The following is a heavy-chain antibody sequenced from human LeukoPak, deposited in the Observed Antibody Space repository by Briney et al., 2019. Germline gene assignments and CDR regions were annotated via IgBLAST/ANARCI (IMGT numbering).Heavy chain of an antibody. Sequence: GRSLRLSCAASGFTFSSYAMHWVRQAPGKGLEWVAVISYDGSNKYYADSVKGRFTISRDNSKNTLYLQMNSLRAEDTAVYYCAIAVRYCSSTSCPKGTYYYYYGMDVWGKGTTVTVSS. CDR2: ISYDGSNK. J-gene: IGHJ6*04. D-gene: IGHD2-2*01. CDR1: GFTFSSYA. V-gene: IGHV3-30*04. CDR3: AIAVRYCSSTSCPKGTYYYYYGMDV.